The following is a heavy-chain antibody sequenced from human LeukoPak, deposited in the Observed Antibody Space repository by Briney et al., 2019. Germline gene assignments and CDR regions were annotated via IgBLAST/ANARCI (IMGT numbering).Heavy chain of an antibody. V-gene: IGHV4-38-2*01. Sequence: PSETLSLTCAVSGYSISSGYYWGWIRQPPGKGLEWIGSSYHSGSTNYNPSLKSRVTISVDTSKNQCSLKLSSVTAADTAVYYCATSPLEWLPIPDYWGQGTLVTVSS. CDR2: SYHSGST. J-gene: IGHJ4*02. D-gene: IGHD3-3*01. CDR1: GYSISSGYY. CDR3: ATSPLEWLPIPDY.